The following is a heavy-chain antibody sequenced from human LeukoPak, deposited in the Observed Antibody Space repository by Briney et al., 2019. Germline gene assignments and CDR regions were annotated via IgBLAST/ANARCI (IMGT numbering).Heavy chain of an antibody. J-gene: IGHJ4*02. CDR1: GGSISSYY. Sequence: SSETLSLTCTVSGGSISSYYWSWIRQPPGKGLEWIGYIYYSGSTNYNPSLKSRVTISVDTSKNQFSLKLSSVTAADTAVYYCARGPYILTGHFDYWGQGTLVTVSS. CDR2: IYYSGST. D-gene: IGHD3-9*01. CDR3: ARGPYILTGHFDY. V-gene: IGHV4-59*01.